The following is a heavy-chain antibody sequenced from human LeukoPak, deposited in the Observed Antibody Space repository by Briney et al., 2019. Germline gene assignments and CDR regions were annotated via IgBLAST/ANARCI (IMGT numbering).Heavy chain of an antibody. CDR2: INHSGST. CDR3: ARLYYMDV. V-gene: IGHV4-34*01. Sequence: SETLSLTCAVYGGSFSGYYWSWIRQPPGKGLEWIGEINHSGSTNYNPSLKGRVTISVDTSKNQFSLKLSSVTAADTAVYYCARLYYMDVWGKGTTVTVSS. J-gene: IGHJ6*03. CDR1: GGSFSGYY.